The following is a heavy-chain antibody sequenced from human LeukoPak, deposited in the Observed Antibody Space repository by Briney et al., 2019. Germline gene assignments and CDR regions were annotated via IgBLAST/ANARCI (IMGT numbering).Heavy chain of an antibody. CDR2: INHSGST. V-gene: IGHV4-34*01. CDR1: GGSFSGYY. Sequence: SETLSLTCAVYGGSFSGYYWSWIRQPPGKGLEWIGEINHSGSTNYNPSLKSRVTISVDTSKNQFSLKLSSVTAADTAVYYCARVASGSYYFDYWGQGTLVTVSS. D-gene: IGHD1-26*01. J-gene: IGHJ4*02. CDR3: ARVASGSYYFDY.